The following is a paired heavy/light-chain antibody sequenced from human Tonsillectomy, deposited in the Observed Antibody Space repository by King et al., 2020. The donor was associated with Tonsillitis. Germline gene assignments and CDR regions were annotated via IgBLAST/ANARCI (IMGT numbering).Heavy chain of an antibody. V-gene: IGHV3-11*01. D-gene: IGHD3-3*02. J-gene: IGHJ5*02. CDR1: GFNFSDYY. Sequence: QVQLVESGGGLVKPGGSLRLSCTASGFNFSDYYMSWIRQAPGKGLEWVSYISSRGEITYYADSVKGRFTISRDNTKNSLYLQMNSLRAEDTALYYCARETVLSFLECFDPWGQGILVTVSA. CDR2: ISSRGEIT. CDR3: ARETVLSFLECFDP.
Light chain of an antibody. V-gene: IGKV1-39*01. J-gene: IGKJ2*01. CDR1: PSIGSY. CDR2: AAS. Sequence: DIQMTQSPSSLSASVGDRVTITCRASPSIGSYLNWYQQKPGKAPKLLIYAASSLQSGVPSRFSGSGSGTDFTLTISSLQPEDFATYYCQQSYSTPRTFGQGTNLDIK. CDR3: QQSYSTPRT.